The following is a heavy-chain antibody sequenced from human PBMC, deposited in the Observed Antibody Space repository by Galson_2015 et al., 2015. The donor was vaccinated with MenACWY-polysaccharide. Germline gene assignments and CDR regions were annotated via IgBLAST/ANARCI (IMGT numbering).Heavy chain of an antibody. CDR1: GFTFSSYA. CDR2: ISYDGSNK. J-gene: IGHJ6*02. V-gene: IGHV3-30-3*01. CDR3: ARAYCDRTTCYGMDV. D-gene: IGHD2-2*01. Sequence: LSCAASGFTFSSYAIHWVRQAPGKWLEWVAVISYDGSNKYYADSLKGRFTISRDNSKNMLYLQMNSLRAEDTAVYYCARAYCDRTTCYGMDVWGQGTTVAVSS.